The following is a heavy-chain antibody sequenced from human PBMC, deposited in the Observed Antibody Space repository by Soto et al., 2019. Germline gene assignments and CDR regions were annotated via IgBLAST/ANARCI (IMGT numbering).Heavy chain of an antibody. CDR3: VARLAAYGINCLDP. J-gene: IGHJ5*02. Sequence: SQTLSISCILSDGSISENYWNWVGQLPGKGLEWIGPLFANGHTDYNPSLKSRVTICVDASKNQFSLRLTSMTAAETAVYYCVARLAAYGINCLDPWGRGTMVTVSS. V-gene: IGHV4-4*07. CDR1: DGSISENY. D-gene: IGHD2-21*01. CDR2: LFANGHT.